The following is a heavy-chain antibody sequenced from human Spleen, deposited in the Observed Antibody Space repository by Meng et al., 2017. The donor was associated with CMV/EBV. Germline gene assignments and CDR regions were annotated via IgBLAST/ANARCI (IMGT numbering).Heavy chain of an antibody. J-gene: IGHJ5*02. CDR2: INPNSGGT. CDR1: FTGYS. D-gene: IGHD6-13*01. CDR3: ARDRRGSRIAAAPNWFDP. Sequence: FTGYSMHWGRQAPGQGLEWMGRINPNSGGTNYAQKFQGRVTMTGDTSISTAYMELSRLRSDDTAVYYCARDRRGSRIAAAPNWFDPWGQGTLVTVSS. V-gene: IGHV1-2*06.